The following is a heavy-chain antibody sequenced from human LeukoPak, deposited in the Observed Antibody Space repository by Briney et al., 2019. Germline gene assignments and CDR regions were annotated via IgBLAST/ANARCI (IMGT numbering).Heavy chain of an antibody. CDR2: ISSSSSYI. V-gene: IGHV3-21*01. CDR1: GFTFSSYS. Sequence: PGGSLRLSCAASGFTFSSYSMNWVRQAPGKGLEWVSSISSSSSYIYYADSVKGRFTISRDNAKNSLYLQMNSLRAEDTAVYYCARVSSSRLHFDYWGQGTLVTVSS. J-gene: IGHJ4*02. CDR3: ARVSSSRLHFDY. D-gene: IGHD6-6*01.